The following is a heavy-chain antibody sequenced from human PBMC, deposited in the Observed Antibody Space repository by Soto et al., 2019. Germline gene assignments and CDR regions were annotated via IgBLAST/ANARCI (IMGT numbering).Heavy chain of an antibody. CDR1: GFTFSSYS. CDR2: ISSSSSYI. CDR3: AKTRHSGCYGAFDI. Sequence: GGSLRLSCAASGFTFSSYSMNWVRQAPGKGLEWVSSISSSSSYIYYADSVKGRFTISRDNAKNSLYLQMNSLRAEDTAVYYCAKTRHSGCYGAFDIWGQGTMVTVSS. V-gene: IGHV3-21*01. J-gene: IGHJ3*02. D-gene: IGHD1-26*01.